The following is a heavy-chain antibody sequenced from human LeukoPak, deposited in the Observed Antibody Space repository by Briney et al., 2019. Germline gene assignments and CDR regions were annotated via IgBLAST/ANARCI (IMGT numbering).Heavy chain of an antibody. J-gene: IGHJ5*02. D-gene: IGHD3-22*01. CDR2: ISYDGSNK. CDR1: GFTFSSYA. V-gene: IGHV3-30-3*01. Sequence: GRSLRLSCAASGFTFSSYAMHWVRQAPGKGLEWVAVISYDGSNKYYADSVKGRFTISRDNSKNTLYLQMNSLRAEDTAVYYCARDGNYDSSGYYWGYNWFDPWGQGTLVTVSS. CDR3: ARDGNYDSSGYYWGYNWFDP.